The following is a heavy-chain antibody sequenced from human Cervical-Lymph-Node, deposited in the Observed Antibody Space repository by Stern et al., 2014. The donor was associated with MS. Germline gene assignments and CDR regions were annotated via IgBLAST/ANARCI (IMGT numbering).Heavy chain of an antibody. Sequence: EVQLVESEGGLVKPGGSLRLSCTASGFIFSSYNMNWVRQAPGKGLEWVSSINSISSKIYYADSVKGRFSISRDNAKNSLYLQMNSLRAEDTAVYYCAREYDWDERYWLDPWGQGTLVTVSS. D-gene: IGHD3-16*01. CDR2: INSISSKI. V-gene: IGHV3-21*01. CDR3: AREYDWDERYWLDP. CDR1: GFIFSSYN. J-gene: IGHJ5*02.